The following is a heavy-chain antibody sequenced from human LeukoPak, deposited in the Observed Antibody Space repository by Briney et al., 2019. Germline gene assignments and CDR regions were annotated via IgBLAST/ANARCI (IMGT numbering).Heavy chain of an antibody. CDR3: ARSWYNGNYHGAFNM. V-gene: IGHV4-4*07. CDR2: IYPSGST. D-gene: IGHD1-26*01. Sequence: SETLSLTCSVSGGSISSDYWSWIRQPAGKGLEWIGRIYPSGSTNYNPSLKSRVTMPVDTSKNQFSLKLNSVTAADTAVYYCARSWYNGNYHGAFNMWDEGTMVTVTS. J-gene: IGHJ3*02. CDR1: GGSISSDY.